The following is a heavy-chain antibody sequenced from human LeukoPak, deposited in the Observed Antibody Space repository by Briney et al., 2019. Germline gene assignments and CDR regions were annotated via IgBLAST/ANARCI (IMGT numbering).Heavy chain of an antibody. V-gene: IGHV3-21*04. Sequence: GGSLRLSCAASGFTFSSYSMNWVRQAPGKGLEWVSSISSSSSYIYYADSVKGRFTISRDNSKNTLYLQMNSLRAEDTAVYYCAKDYCSSTSCYTFFDYWGQGTLVTVSS. CDR1: GFTFSSYS. J-gene: IGHJ4*02. CDR3: AKDYCSSTSCYTFFDY. D-gene: IGHD2-2*02. CDR2: ISSSSSYI.